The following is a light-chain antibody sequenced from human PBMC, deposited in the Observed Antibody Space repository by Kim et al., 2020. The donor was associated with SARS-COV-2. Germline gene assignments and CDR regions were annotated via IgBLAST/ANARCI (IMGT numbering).Light chain of an antibody. V-gene: IGLV3-19*01. CDR2: GKN. CDR1: SLRSYY. Sequence: SSELTQDPAVSVALGQTVRITCQGDSLRSYYATWYQQKSGQAPILVIYGKNNRPSGIPDRFSGSSSGNTASLTITGTQAVDEADYYCNSRDSNDNVVFGG. CDR3: NSRDSNDNVV. J-gene: IGLJ2*01.